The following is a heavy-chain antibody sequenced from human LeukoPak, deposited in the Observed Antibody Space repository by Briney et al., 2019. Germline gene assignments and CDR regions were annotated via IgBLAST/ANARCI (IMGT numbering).Heavy chain of an antibody. Sequence: SQTLSLTCTVSGGSISSGDYYWSWIRQPPRKGLEWIGYIYYSGSTYYNPSLKSRVTISVDTSKNQFSLKLSSVTAADTAVYYCARLPGWLRFRFGYYYMDVWAKGPRSPSP. D-gene: IGHD5-12*01. J-gene: IGHJ6*03. CDR3: ARLPGWLRFRFGYYYMDV. CDR1: GGSISSGDYY. CDR2: IYYSGST. V-gene: IGHV4-30-4*08.